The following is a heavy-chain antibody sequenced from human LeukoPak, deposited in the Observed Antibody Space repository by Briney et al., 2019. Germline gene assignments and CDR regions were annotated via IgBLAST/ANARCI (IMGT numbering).Heavy chain of an antibody. D-gene: IGHD4-11*01. V-gene: IGHV4-34*01. Sequence: WETLSLTCAVYGGSFSGYYWSWIRQPPGKGLEWIGEISHSGSTDYNPSLKSRVTISADTSKNQFSLKLSSVTAADTAVYYCARIDYSDYENDAFDIWGQGTMVTVSS. J-gene: IGHJ3*02. CDR2: ISHSGST. CDR1: GGSFSGYY. CDR3: ARIDYSDYENDAFDI.